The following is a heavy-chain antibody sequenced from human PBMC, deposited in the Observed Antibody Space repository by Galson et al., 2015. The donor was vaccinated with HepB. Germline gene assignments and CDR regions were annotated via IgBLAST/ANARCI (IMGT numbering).Heavy chain of an antibody. D-gene: IGHD2-2*01. CDR1: GFTFNTYD. V-gene: IGHV3-30*18. CDR3: AKDGQYCSTTTCPFDS. Sequence: SLRLSCAGSGFTFNTYDMHWVRQAPAKGLEWVAIISYDGGHQYYADSVKGRFTISRDNSKNTLFLQMNSLRAEDTAGYYCAKDGQYCSTTTCPFDSWGLGTLVTVSS. J-gene: IGHJ4*02. CDR2: ISYDGGHQ.